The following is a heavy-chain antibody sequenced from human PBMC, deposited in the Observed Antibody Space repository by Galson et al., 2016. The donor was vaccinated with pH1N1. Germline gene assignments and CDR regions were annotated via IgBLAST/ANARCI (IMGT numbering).Heavy chain of an antibody. CDR1: GYDFINSG. V-gene: IGHV1-18*04. Sequence: SVKVSCKASGYDFINSGVNWVRQAPGQGLEWMGWISVYDGKTVYAEKVQGRVTMTTDTSTNTAYMEVRSLKSEDTAVYYCARVRGYNYGYVDNWGQGTLVTVSS. CDR2: ISVYDGKT. D-gene: IGHD5-12*01. J-gene: IGHJ4*02. CDR3: ARVRGYNYGYVDN.